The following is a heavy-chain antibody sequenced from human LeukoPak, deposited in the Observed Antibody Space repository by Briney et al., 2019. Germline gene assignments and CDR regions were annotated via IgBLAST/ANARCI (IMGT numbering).Heavy chain of an antibody. CDR3: ATVRYCSSTSCFSFGY. CDR2: FDPEDGET. J-gene: IGHJ4*02. CDR1: GYTLTELS. V-gene: IGHV1-24*01. Sequence: ASVKVSCKVSGYTLTELSMHWVRQAPGKGLEWMGGFDPEDGETIYAQKFQGRVTMTEDTSTDTAYMELSSLRSEDTAVYYCATVRYCSSTSCFSFGYLGQGTMVAVSS. D-gene: IGHD2-2*01.